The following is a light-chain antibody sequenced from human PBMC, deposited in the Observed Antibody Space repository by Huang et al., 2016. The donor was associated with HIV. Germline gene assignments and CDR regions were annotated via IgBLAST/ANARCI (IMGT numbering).Light chain of an antibody. CDR3: QQYNNWPPWT. Sequence: EVVMTQSPVTLSVSPGERATLSCRASQSVNNTLDWFQQKPGQAPRLLIHDASIRATGIPDRFSGSGSGTEFTLTISSLQSEDFAVYYCQQYNNWPPWTFGQGTKVEIK. CDR1: QSVNNT. V-gene: IGKV3-15*01. J-gene: IGKJ1*01. CDR2: DAS.